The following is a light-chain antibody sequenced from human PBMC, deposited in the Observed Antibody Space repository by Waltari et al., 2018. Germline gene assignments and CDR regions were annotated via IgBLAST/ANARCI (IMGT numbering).Light chain of an antibody. CDR1: NLGNRY. Sequence: SYELTQPPSVSVSPGQTASITCSGDNLGNRYVSWYKQAPGQSPILVIYQDNKRPSGIPERFAGSNSGNPATRTISGTQAVDEADYSCQAWDSSSTVVFGGGTKLTVL. CDR3: QAWDSSSTVV. J-gene: IGLJ2*01. V-gene: IGLV3-1*01. CDR2: QDN.